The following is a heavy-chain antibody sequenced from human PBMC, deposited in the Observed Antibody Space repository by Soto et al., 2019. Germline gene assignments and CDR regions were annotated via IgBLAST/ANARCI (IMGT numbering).Heavy chain of an antibody. CDR2: ISSSSSYI. CDR3: AAYYDFWRGIRPVDY. V-gene: IGHV3-21*01. D-gene: IGHD3-3*01. J-gene: IGHJ4*02. Sequence: GGSLRLSCSASGFTFSSYSMNWVRQAPGKGLEWVSSISSSSSYIYYADSVKGRFTISRDNAKNSLYLQMNSLRAEDTAVYYCAAYYDFWRGIRPVDYWGQGTLVTVSS. CDR1: GFTFSSYS.